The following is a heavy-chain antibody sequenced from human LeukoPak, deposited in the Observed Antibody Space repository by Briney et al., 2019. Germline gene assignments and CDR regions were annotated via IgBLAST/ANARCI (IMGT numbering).Heavy chain of an antibody. D-gene: IGHD3-3*01. CDR2: ISSSSRTI. CDR1: GFNFSSSS. CDR3: ARDGHGNFWRARRTYYMDV. J-gene: IGHJ6*03. V-gene: IGHV3-48*04. Sequence: HPGGSLRLSCAASGFNFSSSSMNWVRQAPGKGLEWVSYISSSSRTIYYADSVKGRFTISKDNAKNSLYLQMNSLRAEDTAVYYCARDGHGNFWRARRTYYMDVWGKGTTVTVSS.